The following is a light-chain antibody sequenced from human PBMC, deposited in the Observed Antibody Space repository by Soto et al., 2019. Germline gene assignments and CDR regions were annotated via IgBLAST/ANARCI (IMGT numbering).Light chain of an antibody. Sequence: EIVLTQSPATLSLSPGERATLSCRASQSVSSYLAWYQQKPGQAPRLLISDASNRATGIPSRFSGSGSGTDFTLTISRLEPEDFAVYDCQQRTKTFGQGTRLDIK. V-gene: IGKV3-11*01. J-gene: IGKJ5*01. CDR3: QQRTKT. CDR1: QSVSSY. CDR2: DAS.